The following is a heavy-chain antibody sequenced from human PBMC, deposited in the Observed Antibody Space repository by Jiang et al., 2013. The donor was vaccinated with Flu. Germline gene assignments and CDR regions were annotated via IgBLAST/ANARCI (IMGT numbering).Heavy chain of an antibody. Sequence: PGLVKPSETLSLTCTVSGGSISSYYWSWIRQPPGKGLEWIGYIYYSGSTNYNPSLKSRVTISVDTSKNQFSLKLSSVTAADTAVYYCARGGSGWYGMDYFDYWGQGTLVTVSS. J-gene: IGHJ4*02. V-gene: IGHV4-59*01. CDR2: IYYSGST. CDR3: ARGGSGWYGMDYFDY. D-gene: IGHD6-19*01. CDR1: GGSISSYY.